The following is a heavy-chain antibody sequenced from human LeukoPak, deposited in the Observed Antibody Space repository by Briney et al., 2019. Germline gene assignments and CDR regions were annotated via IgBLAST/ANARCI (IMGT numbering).Heavy chain of an antibody. CDR3: AGGVVGSLPVVPAAILSIFDY. V-gene: IGHV1-46*01. D-gene: IGHD2-2*02. CDR2: INPSGGST. J-gene: IGHJ4*02. CDR1: GYTFTSYY. Sequence: GASVKVSCKASGYTFTSYYMHWVRQAPGQGLEWMGIINPSGGSTSYAQKFQGRVTMTRDTSTSTVYMELSSLRSEDTAVYYCAGGVVGSLPVVPAAILSIFDYWGQGTLVTVSS.